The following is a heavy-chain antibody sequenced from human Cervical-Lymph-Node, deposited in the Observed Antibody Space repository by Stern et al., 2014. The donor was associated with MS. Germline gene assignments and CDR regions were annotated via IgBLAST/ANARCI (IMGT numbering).Heavy chain of an antibody. CDR1: GFTFTSSA. J-gene: IGHJ3*02. Sequence: QLVESGPEVKKPWTSVKVSCKASGFTFTSSAVQWVRQARGPRLEWIGWIVGGSGNTNYAQKFQERVTITRDMSTSTAYMELSSLRSEDTAVYYCAAEPMYYSDSVGAFDIWGQGTMVTVSS. D-gene: IGHD3-22*01. CDR2: IVGGSGNT. V-gene: IGHV1-58*01. CDR3: AAEPMYYSDSVGAFDI.